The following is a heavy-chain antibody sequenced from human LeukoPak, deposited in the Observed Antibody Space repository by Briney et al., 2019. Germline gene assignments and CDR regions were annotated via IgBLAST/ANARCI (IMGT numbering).Heavy chain of an antibody. CDR2: ISSSSSYI. CDR3: ARDYSGWSLDP. J-gene: IGHJ5*02. CDR1: GFTFSSYS. D-gene: IGHD5-12*01. Sequence: GGSLRLSCAASGFTFSSYSMNWVRQAPGKGLEWVSSISSSSSYIYYADSVKGRFTISRDNAKNSLYLQMNSLRVEDTAIHYCARDYSGWSLDPWGQGTLVTVSS. V-gene: IGHV3-21*06.